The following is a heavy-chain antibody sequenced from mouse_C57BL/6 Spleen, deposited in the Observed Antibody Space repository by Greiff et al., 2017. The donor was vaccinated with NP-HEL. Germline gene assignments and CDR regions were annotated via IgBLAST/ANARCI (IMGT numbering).Heavy chain of an antibody. J-gene: IGHJ1*03. D-gene: IGHD1-1*01. Sequence: VQLQQSGPELVKPGASVKISCKASGYTFTDYYMNWVKQSHGKSLEWIGDINPNNGGTSYNQKFKGKATLTVDKSSSTAYMALRSLTSEDSAVYYCARGVLRYQTSYWYFDVWGTGTTVTVSS. CDR1: GYTFTDYY. CDR2: INPNNGGT. CDR3: ARGVLRYQTSYWYFDV. V-gene: IGHV1-26*01.